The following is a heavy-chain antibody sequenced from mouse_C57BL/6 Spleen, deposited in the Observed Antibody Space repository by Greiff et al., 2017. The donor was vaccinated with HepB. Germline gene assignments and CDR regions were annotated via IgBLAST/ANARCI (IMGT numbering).Heavy chain of an antibody. CDR1: GYTFTSYW. J-gene: IGHJ3*01. Sequence: QVQLKQPGAELVKPGASVKMSCKASGYTFTSYWITWVKQRPGQGLEWIGDIYPGSGSTNYNEKFKSKATLTVDTSSSTAYMQLRSLTSEDSAVYVCAISNIYYGYDVGAWFAYWGQGTLVTVSA. CDR3: AISNIYYGYDVGAWFAY. CDR2: IYPGSGST. D-gene: IGHD2-2*01. V-gene: IGHV1-55*01.